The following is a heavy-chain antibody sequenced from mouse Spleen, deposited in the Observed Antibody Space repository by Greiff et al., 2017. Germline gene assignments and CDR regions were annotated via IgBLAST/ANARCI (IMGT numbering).Heavy chain of an antibody. V-gene: IGHV1-20*01. CDR2: INPYNGDT. CDR1: GYSFTGYF. D-gene: IGHD1-1*01. CDR3: ARSWVTTVEEDYYAMDY. Sequence: EVQLQQSGPELVKPGDSVKISCKASGYSFTGYFMNWVMQSHGKSLEWIGRINPYNGDTFYNQKFKGKATLSVDKSSSTAHMELRSLTSEDSAVYYCARSWVTTVEEDYYAMDYWGQGTSVTVSS. J-gene: IGHJ4*01.